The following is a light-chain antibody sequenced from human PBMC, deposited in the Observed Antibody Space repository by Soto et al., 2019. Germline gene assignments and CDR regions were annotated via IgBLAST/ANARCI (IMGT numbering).Light chain of an antibody. Sequence: DIQMTQSPSSLSASVRDRVTIPCRASQDISSWLAWYQQKPGKAPKIMIYAASSLQGGVPSRFSGSGSGTEFTLTISSLQPDDFATYYCQQASSFPPTFGQGTRLEIK. J-gene: IGKJ5*01. CDR2: AAS. CDR3: QQASSFPPT. V-gene: IGKV1-12*01. CDR1: QDISSW.